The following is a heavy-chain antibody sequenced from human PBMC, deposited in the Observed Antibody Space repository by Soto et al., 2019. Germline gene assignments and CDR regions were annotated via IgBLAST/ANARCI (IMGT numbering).Heavy chain of an antibody. D-gene: IGHD2-15*01. CDR3: ARGGCSGGSCYRSYYYYGMDV. Sequence: SETLSLTCTVSGGSISSGGYYWSWIRQHPGKGLEWIGYIYYSGSTYYNPSLKSRVTISVDTSKNQFSLKLSSVTAADTAVYDCARGGCSGGSCYRSYYYYGMDVWGQGTTVTVSS. CDR1: GGSISSGGYY. V-gene: IGHV4-31*03. J-gene: IGHJ6*02. CDR2: IYYSGST.